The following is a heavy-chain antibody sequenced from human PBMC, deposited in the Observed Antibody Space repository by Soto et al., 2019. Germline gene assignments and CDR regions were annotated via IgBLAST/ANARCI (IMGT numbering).Heavy chain of an antibody. Sequence: PSETLSLTCTVSGGSISSYYWSWIRQPPGKGLEWIGYIYYSGSTNYNPSLKSRVTISVDTSKNQFSLKLSSVTAADTAVYYCASSYSSSWYSSWFDPWGQGTLVTVSS. CDR2: IYYSGST. D-gene: IGHD6-13*01. V-gene: IGHV4-59*08. CDR1: GGSISSYY. CDR3: ASSYSSSWYSSWFDP. J-gene: IGHJ5*02.